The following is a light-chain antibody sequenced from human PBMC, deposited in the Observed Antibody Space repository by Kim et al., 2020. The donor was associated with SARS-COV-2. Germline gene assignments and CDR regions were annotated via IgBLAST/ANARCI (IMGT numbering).Light chain of an antibody. Sequence: QSAPTQPASVSGSPGQSITISCTGTSSDVGGYNYVSWYQQHPGKAPKLMIYDVSNRPSGVSNRFSGSKSGNTASLTISGLQAEDEADYYCSSYTSTSGAFGTGTKVTVL. CDR3: SSYTSTSGA. CDR1: SSDVGGYNY. V-gene: IGLV2-14*03. J-gene: IGLJ1*01. CDR2: DVS.